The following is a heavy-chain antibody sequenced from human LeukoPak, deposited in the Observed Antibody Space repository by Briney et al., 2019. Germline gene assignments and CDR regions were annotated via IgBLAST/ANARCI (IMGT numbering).Heavy chain of an antibody. CDR1: GYTFTGNY. J-gene: IGHJ5*02. CDR3: ARGALVVVALDP. CDR2: INPNSGGT. Sequence: GASVKVSCKASGYTFTGNYMHWVRQAPGQGLEWMGWINPNSGGTNYAQKFQDRVTVTRDTSISTAYMELSRLRSDDTAVYYCARGALVVVALDPWGQGTLVTVSS. D-gene: IGHD2-15*01. V-gene: IGHV1-2*02.